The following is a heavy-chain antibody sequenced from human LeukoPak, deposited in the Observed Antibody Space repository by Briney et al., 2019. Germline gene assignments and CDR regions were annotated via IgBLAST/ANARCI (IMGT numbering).Heavy chain of an antibody. CDR3: ARRIVATIAQYYFDY. CDR2: ISSSGSTI. D-gene: IGHD5-12*01. J-gene: IGHJ4*02. CDR1: GFTFSDYY. V-gene: IGHV3-11*04. Sequence: GGSLRLSCAASGFTFSDYYMSWIRQAPGKGLEGVSYISSSGSTIYYADSVKGGFTISRDNAKNSLYLQMNSLRAEDTAVYYCARRIVATIAQYYFDYWGQGTLVTVSS.